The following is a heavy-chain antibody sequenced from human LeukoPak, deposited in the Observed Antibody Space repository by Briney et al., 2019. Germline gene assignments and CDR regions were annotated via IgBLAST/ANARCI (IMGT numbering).Heavy chain of an antibody. D-gene: IGHD5-24*01. CDR3: ARLVEMATREKDY. V-gene: IGHV3-21*01. CDR1: GFTFSSYS. CDR2: ISSSSYI. Sequence: PGGSLRLSCAASGFTFSSYSMNWVRQAPGKGLEWVSSISSSSYIYYADSVKGRFTISRDNAKNSLYLQMNSLRAEDTAVYYCARLVEMATREKDYWGQGTLVTVSS. J-gene: IGHJ4*02.